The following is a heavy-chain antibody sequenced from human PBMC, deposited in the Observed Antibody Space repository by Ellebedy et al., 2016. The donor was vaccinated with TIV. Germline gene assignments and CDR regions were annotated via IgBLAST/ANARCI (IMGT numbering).Heavy chain of an antibody. CDR3: AKYDHGNPVYFDY. CDR1: GFTFSSYS. D-gene: IGHD4-11*01. CDR2: ISSSGNYI. Sequence: GESLKISCAASGFTFSSYSMNWVPQAPGKGLEWVSSISSSGNYIYYADSVKGRFTMSRDNAKNSLYLQMNSLRAEDTTLYYCAKYDHGNPVYFDYWGQGTLVTVSS. V-gene: IGHV3-21*01. J-gene: IGHJ4*02.